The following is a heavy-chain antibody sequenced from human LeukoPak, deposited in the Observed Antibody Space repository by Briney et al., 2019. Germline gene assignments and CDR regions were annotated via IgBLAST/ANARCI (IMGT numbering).Heavy chain of an antibody. CDR3: ARDLGYNWNDIFFSWFDP. V-gene: IGHV3-7*01. Sequence: PGRSLRLSCAAAGFTFSSYWMSWVRQAPRKGLEWVANIKQDGSEKYYVDSVKGRCTISRDNAKNSLYLQMDSLRAEDTAVYYCARDLGYNWNDIFFSWFDPWGQGTLVTVSS. CDR1: GFTFSSYW. CDR2: IKQDGSEK. J-gene: IGHJ5*02. D-gene: IGHD1-1*01.